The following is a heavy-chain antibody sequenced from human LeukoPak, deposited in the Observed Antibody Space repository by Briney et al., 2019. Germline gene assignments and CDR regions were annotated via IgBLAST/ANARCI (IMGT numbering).Heavy chain of an antibody. CDR2: IGHNGST. CDR1: GGSFSDYN. CDR3: ARDYNGAFDI. Sequence: SETLSLTCAVYGGSFSDYNWTWIRQPPGKGLEWIGEIGHNGSTNYNPSLKGRLTISVDSSKNQFSLKLSSVTAADTAVYYCARDYNGAFDIWGQGTMVTVSS. D-gene: IGHD3-10*01. V-gene: IGHV4-34*01. J-gene: IGHJ3*02.